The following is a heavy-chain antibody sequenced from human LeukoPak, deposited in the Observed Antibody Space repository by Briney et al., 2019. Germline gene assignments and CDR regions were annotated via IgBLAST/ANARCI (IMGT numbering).Heavy chain of an antibody. V-gene: IGHV3-53*01. J-gene: IGHJ3*01. CDR1: GFTVSSNY. D-gene: IGHD3-10*01. CDR3: VRDYASGAGTFDF. Sequence: GGSLRLSCAASGFTVSSNYMSWVRQAPGKGLEWVPVISSGLSAYYADSVKGRFSISRDNSNNTLYLQMNSLGAEDTAVYYCVRDYASGAGTFDFWGQGTMVTVSS. CDR2: ISSGLSA.